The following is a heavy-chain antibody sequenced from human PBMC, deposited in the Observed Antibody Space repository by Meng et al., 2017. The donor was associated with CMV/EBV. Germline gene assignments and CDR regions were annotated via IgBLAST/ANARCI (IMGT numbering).Heavy chain of an antibody. CDR3: AHKGRRMAAAGINWFDP. CDR2: IYWDDDK. D-gene: IGHD6-13*01. Sequence: QIPFKGSGPRLGNPTQSLPLTCTVSGFSLSASGVGVGWICQPPGKALEWLALIYWDDDKRYSPSLKSRLTITKDTSKNQVVLTMTNMDPVDTATYYCAHKGRRMAAAGINWFDPWGQGTLVTVSS. J-gene: IGHJ5*02. CDR1: GFSLSASGVG. V-gene: IGHV2-5*02.